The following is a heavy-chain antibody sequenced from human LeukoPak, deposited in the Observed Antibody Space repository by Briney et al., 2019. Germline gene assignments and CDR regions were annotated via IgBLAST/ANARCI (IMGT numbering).Heavy chain of an antibody. Sequence: GGSLRLSCATSGFTFSRSDMHWVRQVPGKGLEWVSTIRTAGDAFFPDSVRGRFTVSRENGKDSVYLQMHSLRAGDTAVYYCASGSDIENYYFDDWGQGTLVTVSS. V-gene: IGHV3-13*01. D-gene: IGHD2-15*01. CDR3: ASGSDIENYYFDD. CDR1: GFTFSRSD. J-gene: IGHJ4*02. CDR2: IRTAGDA.